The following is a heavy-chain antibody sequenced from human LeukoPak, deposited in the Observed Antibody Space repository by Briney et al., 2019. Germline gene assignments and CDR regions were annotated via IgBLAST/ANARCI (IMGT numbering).Heavy chain of an antibody. Sequence: PGGSLRLSCAASGFTFSNYWMSWVRQAPGKGLEWVANIKEDGSQRYYVDSVKGRFTISRDNPKSSLYLQMNSLRAEDTAVYYCARDSSGRYWGQGTLVTVSS. CDR1: GFTFSNYW. J-gene: IGHJ4*02. V-gene: IGHV3-7*01. CDR2: IKEDGSQR. CDR3: ARDSSGRY. D-gene: IGHD3-22*01.